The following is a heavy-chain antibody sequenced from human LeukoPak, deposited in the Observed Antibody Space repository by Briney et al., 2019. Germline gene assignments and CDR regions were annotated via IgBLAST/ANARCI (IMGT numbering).Heavy chain of an antibody. CDR2: ISGSGGST. J-gene: IGHJ4*02. CDR1: GFTFSSYA. CDR3: AKGRRNLGGLHHFDY. V-gene: IGHV3-23*01. D-gene: IGHD5-24*01. Sequence: GGSLRLSCAASGFTFSSYAMSWVRQAPGKGLEWVSAISGSGGSTYYADSVKGRFTISRDKSKNTLYLQMNSLRAEDTAVYYCAKGRRNLGGLHHFDYWGQGTLVTVSS.